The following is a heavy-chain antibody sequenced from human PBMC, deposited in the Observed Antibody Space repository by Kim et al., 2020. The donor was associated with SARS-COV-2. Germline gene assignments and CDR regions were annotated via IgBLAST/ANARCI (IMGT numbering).Heavy chain of an antibody. CDR2: IIPIFGTA. V-gene: IGHV1-69*13. Sequence: SVKVSCKASGGTFSSYAISWVRQAPGQGLEWMGGIIPIFGTANYAQKFQGRVTITADESTSTAYMELSSLRSEDTAVYYCARRGWAKGGATMFYGMDVWGQGTTVTVSS. D-gene: IGHD1-26*01. J-gene: IGHJ6*02. CDR1: GGTFSSYA. CDR3: ARRGWAKGGATMFYGMDV.